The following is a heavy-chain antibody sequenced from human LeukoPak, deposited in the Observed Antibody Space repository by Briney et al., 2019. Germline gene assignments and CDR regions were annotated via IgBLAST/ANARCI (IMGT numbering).Heavy chain of an antibody. D-gene: IGHD6-6*01. J-gene: IGHJ4*02. CDR3: LSSSSRSPFDS. CDR1: GFTFSSYA. V-gene: IGHV3-23*01. CDR2: ISSSSSTI. Sequence: GGSLRLSCAASGFTFSSYAMSWVRQAPGKGLEWVSYISSSSSTIYYADSVKGRFTISRDNSKNTLYLQMNSLRAEDTAVYYCLSSSSRSPFDSWGQGTLVAVSS.